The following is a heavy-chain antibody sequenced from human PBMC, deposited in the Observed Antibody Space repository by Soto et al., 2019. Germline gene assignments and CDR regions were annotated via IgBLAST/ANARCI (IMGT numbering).Heavy chain of an antibody. D-gene: IGHD3-3*01. V-gene: IGHV4-39*01. CDR3: ARRRDFWSGPYYYYYMDV. Sequence: SETLSLTCTVSGGSISSSSYYWGWIRQPPGKGLEWIGSIYYSGSTYYNPSLKSRVTISVDTSKNQFSLKLSSVTAADTAVYYCARRRDFWSGPYYYYYMDVWGKGTTVTVSS. CDR2: IYYSGST. J-gene: IGHJ6*03. CDR1: GGSISSSSYY.